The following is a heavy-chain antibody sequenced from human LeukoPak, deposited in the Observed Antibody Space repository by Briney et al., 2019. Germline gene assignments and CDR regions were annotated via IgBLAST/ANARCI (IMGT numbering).Heavy chain of an antibody. CDR2: IYYSGST. V-gene: IGHV4-59*12. CDR1: GGSISSYY. Sequence: SQTLSLTYTVSGGSISSYYWSWIRQPPGKGLEWIGSIYYSGSTYYNPSLKSRVTISVDTSKNQFSLKLSSVTAADTAVYYCARGARDVDYWGQGTLVTVSS. D-gene: IGHD1-26*01. J-gene: IGHJ4*02. CDR3: ARGARDVDY.